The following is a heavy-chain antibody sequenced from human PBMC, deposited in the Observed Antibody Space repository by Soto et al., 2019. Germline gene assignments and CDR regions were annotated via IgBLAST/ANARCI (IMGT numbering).Heavy chain of an antibody. Sequence: GASVKVSCKASGYTFTGYYMHWGRQAPGQGLEWMGWINPNSGGTNYAQKFQGRVTMTRDTSISTAYMELSRLRSDDTAVYYCARVVYYDSSGSPDAAFDIWGQGTMVTVSS. D-gene: IGHD3-22*01. CDR3: ARVVYYDSSGSPDAAFDI. V-gene: IGHV1-2*02. J-gene: IGHJ3*02. CDR1: GYTFTGYY. CDR2: INPNSGGT.